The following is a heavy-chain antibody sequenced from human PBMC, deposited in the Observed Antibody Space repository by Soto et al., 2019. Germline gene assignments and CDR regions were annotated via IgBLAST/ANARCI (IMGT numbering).Heavy chain of an antibody. V-gene: IGHV4-59*01. Sequence: QVQLQESGPGLVKPSQTLSLTCPVTGASMINYYGSWIRQPPGKGLEYIGYMHSTWYGEYNSSLNGQVSISVDTSSHQFSLTLSSVTVSDTAVYYCERSVHTFDGVVWGQGILVTV. D-gene: IGHD3-16*01. CDR1: GASMINYY. CDR3: ERSVHTFDGVV. CDR2: MHSTWYG. J-gene: IGHJ4*02.